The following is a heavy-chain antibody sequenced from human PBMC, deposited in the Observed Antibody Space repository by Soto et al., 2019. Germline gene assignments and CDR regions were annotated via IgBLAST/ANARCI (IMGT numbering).Heavy chain of an antibody. Sequence: GGSLRLSCAASGFTFSSYSMNWVRQAPGKGLEWVSSISSSSSYIYYADSVKGRFTISRDNAKNSLYLQMNSLRAEDTAVYYCARDHIAQGLGFDPWGQGTLVTVSS. J-gene: IGHJ5*02. CDR3: ARDHIAQGLGFDP. V-gene: IGHV3-21*01. CDR2: ISSSSSYI. D-gene: IGHD2-21*01. CDR1: GFTFSSYS.